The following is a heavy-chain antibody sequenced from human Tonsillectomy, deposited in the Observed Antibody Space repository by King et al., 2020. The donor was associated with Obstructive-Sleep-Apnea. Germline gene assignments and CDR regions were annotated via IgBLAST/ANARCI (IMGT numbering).Heavy chain of an antibody. D-gene: IGHD4-23*01. Sequence: VQLVESGGGLVKTGGSLRLSCAASGLTFSSYSMNWVCQAPGKGMEWGSSISSSNSDIYYADSVKGRFTISRDNAKNSLYLQMNSLRAEDTAVYYCARGFDYGGNRFDYWGQGTLVTVSS. CDR3: ARGFDYGGNRFDY. CDR1: GLTFSSYS. CDR2: ISSSNSDI. J-gene: IGHJ4*02. V-gene: IGHV3-21*01.